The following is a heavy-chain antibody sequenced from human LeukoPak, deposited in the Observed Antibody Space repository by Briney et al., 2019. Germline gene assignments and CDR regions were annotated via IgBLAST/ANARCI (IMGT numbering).Heavy chain of an antibody. Sequence: SETLSLTCAVYGGSFSGYYWSWIRQPPGKGLEWIGEINHSGSTNYNPSLKSRVTISVDTSKNQFSLKLSSVTAADTAVYYCARERPAAIGRSGRRNQNWFDPWGQGTLVTVSS. CDR2: INHSGST. CDR1: GGSFSGYY. CDR3: ARERPAAIGRSGRRNQNWFDP. V-gene: IGHV4-34*01. D-gene: IGHD2-2*01. J-gene: IGHJ5*02.